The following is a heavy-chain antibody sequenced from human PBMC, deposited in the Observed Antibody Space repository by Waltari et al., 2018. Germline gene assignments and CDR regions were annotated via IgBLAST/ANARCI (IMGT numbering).Heavy chain of an antibody. D-gene: IGHD5-12*01. CDR1: GYTFTTYE. CDR2: MNPNTVYT. Sequence: QVQLVQSGAEVMKPGASVRVSCTASGYTFTTYEINWVLQATGQGFEWMGWMNPNTVYTVYAQKFQGRVTMTRDTSISTAFMELSSLNSEDTSLYFCARGRDVYAGYYYNWFDPWGQGTLVTVSS. J-gene: IGHJ5*02. V-gene: IGHV1-8*02. CDR3: ARGRDVYAGYYYNWFDP.